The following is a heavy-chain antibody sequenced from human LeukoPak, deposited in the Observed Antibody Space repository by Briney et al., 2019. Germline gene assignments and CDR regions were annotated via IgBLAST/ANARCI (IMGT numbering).Heavy chain of an antibody. CDR1: GGTFSSYA. CDR2: IIPILGIA. Sequence: GASVKVSCKASGGTFSSYAISWVRQARGQGLEWMGRIIPILGIANYAQKFQGRVTITADKSTSTAYMELSSLRSEDTAVYYCARDRIAVAGRQGMDVWGQGTTVTVSS. V-gene: IGHV1-69*04. J-gene: IGHJ6*02. D-gene: IGHD6-19*01. CDR3: ARDRIAVAGRQGMDV.